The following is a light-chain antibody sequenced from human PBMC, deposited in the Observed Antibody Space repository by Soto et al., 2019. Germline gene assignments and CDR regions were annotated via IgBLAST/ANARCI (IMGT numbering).Light chain of an antibody. V-gene: IGLV2-14*01. CDR1: SSDVGDYNS. CDR3: SSYSTSSTLDVL. Sequence: QSVLTQPASVSGSPGQSITISCTGTSSDVGDYNSVSWYQHHPGKAPKLIIYEVSNRPSGVSNRFSGSKSGNTASLTISGLQAEDEADYYCSSYSTSSTLDVLFGGGTKLTVL. J-gene: IGLJ2*01. CDR2: EVS.